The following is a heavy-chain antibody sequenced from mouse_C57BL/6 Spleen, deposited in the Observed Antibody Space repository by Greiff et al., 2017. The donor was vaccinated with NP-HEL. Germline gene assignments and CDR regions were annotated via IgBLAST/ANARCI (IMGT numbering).Heavy chain of an antibody. D-gene: IGHD2-1*01. CDR1: GYTFTSYW. CDR2: INPSSGYT. V-gene: IGHV1-7*01. J-gene: IGHJ2*01. CDR3: ARDGRNSYYFDY. Sequence: VQLQQSGAELAKPGASVKLSCKASGYTFTSYWMHWVKQRPGQGLEWIGYINPSSGYTKYNQKFKDKATLTEDKSSSTAYMQLSSLTYEDSAVYYCARDGRNSYYFDYWGQGTTLTVSS.